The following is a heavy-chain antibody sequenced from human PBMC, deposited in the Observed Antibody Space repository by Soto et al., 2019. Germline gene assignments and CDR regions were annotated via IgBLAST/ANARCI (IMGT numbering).Heavy chain of an antibody. Sequence: ASVKVSCKASGFTFTSSAVQWVRQARGQRLEWIGWIVVGSGNTNYAQKFQERDTITRDMSTSTAYMELSSLRSEDTAVYYCAADLTYYYGMDVWGQGTTVTVSS. V-gene: IGHV1-58*01. D-gene: IGHD2-21*02. J-gene: IGHJ6*02. CDR1: GFTFTSSA. CDR2: IVVGSGNT. CDR3: AADLTYYYGMDV.